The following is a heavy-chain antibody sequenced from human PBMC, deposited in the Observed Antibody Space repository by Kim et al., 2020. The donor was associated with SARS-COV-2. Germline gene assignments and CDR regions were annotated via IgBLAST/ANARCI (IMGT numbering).Heavy chain of an antibody. V-gene: IGHV1-2*06. Sequence: ASVKVSCKASGYTFTGYYMHWVRQAPGQGLEWMGRINPNSGGTNYAQKFQGRVTMTRDTSISTAYMELSRLRSDDTAVYYCARDREQLLSLYYYYGMDVWGQGTTVTVSS. D-gene: IGHD2-2*01. CDR1: GYTFTGYY. CDR2: INPNSGGT. J-gene: IGHJ6*02. CDR3: ARDREQLLSLYYYYGMDV.